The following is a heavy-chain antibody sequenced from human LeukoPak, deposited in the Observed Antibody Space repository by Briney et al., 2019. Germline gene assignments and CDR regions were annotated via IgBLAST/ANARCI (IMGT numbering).Heavy chain of an antibody. D-gene: IGHD6-13*01. J-gene: IGHJ4*02. CDR1: GFTFRSHG. CDR2: ISASGDTT. Sequence: PGGSLRLSCAASGFTFRSHGMSWVRQAPGKGLEWDSAISASGDTTYYADSVKGRFTVSRDNSKNTLYLQMSSQRAEDTAVYYCAKDVSPIANWGQGTLVTVSS. CDR3: AKDVSPIAN. V-gene: IGHV3-23*01.